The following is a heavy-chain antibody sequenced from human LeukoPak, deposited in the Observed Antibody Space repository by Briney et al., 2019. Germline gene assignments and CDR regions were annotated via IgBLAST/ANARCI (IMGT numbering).Heavy chain of an antibody. CDR3: ARDSGSGTYY. J-gene: IGHJ4*02. CDR1: GGSISNYY. V-gene: IGHV4-59*01. CDR2: IYYSGST. D-gene: IGHD6-19*01. Sequence: SETLSLTCTVSGGSISNYYWSWIRQPPGKGLEWIGHIYYSGSTTYNPSLKSRVTISIDTSKNQFSVKLSSVTAADTAVYYCARDSGSGTYYWGQGTLVTVSS.